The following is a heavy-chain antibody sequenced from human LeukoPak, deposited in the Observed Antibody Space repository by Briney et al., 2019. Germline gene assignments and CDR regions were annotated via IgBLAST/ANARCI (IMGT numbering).Heavy chain of an antibody. CDR1: GFTFNIYT. CDR2: LRGDGTTK. Sequence: GSLILSCATSGFTFNIYTMVWLRQAPGKGLEWVAVLRGDGTTKFYTDSVKDRFTISRDTAKNTLFLQMNGLRADDTAVYYCARDWGLDTWGQGTLVAVSS. J-gene: IGHJ5*02. V-gene: IGHV3-30*04. CDR3: ARDWGLDT. D-gene: IGHD3-16*01.